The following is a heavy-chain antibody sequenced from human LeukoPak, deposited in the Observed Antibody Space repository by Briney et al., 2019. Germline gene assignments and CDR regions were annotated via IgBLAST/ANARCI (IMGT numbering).Heavy chain of an antibody. CDR3: ARAGVVNFDY. Sequence: SGGSLRLSCAASGFTFSSYEMNWVRQAPGKGLEWVSYISTSGSTIYYADSVKGRFTISRDNAKNSLYLQMNSLRAEDTAVYYCARAGVVNFDYWGQGTLVTVSS. D-gene: IGHD3-22*01. J-gene: IGHJ4*02. CDR2: ISTSGSTI. V-gene: IGHV3-48*03. CDR1: GFTFSSYE.